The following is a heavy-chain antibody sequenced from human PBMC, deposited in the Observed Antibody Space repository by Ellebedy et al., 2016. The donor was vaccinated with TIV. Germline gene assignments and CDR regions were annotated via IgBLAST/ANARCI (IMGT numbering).Heavy chain of an antibody. CDR2: IKSKGSGGTV. V-gene: IGHV3-15*07. CDR1: GLTFRDAW. Sequence: GGSLRLSCEVSGLTFRDAWLNWVRQAPERGLEWVGRIKSKGSGGTVDYAAPVKGRFTISRDDSENTLYLHMNSLETEDTAVYYCAWGGRLVTAYYFASWGQGTLVTVSS. CDR3: AWGGRLVTAYYFAS. D-gene: IGHD2-21*02. J-gene: IGHJ4*02.